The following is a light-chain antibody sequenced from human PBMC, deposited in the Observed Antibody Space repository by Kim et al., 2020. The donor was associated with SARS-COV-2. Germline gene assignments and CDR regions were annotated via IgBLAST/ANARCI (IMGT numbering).Light chain of an antibody. J-gene: IGLJ3*02. Sequence: ALGQTVRITCQGDSLRSYYASWYQQKPGQAPVLVIYGKNNRPSGIPDRFSGSSSGNTASLTITGAQAEDEADYYCNSRDSSGNHWVFGGGTKLTAL. CDR2: GKN. CDR3: NSRDSSGNHWV. CDR1: SLRSYY. V-gene: IGLV3-19*01.